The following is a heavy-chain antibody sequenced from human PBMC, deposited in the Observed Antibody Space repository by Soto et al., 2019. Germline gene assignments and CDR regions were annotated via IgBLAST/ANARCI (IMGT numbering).Heavy chain of an antibody. CDR2: IYYSGST. D-gene: IGHD4-4*01. CDR1: GGSISSSSYY. CDR3: ARLRLHESWFDP. V-gene: IGHV4-39*01. J-gene: IGHJ5*02. Sequence: QLQLQESGPGLVKPSETLSLTCTVSGGSISSSSYYWGWIHQPPGKGLEWIGSIYYSGSTYYNPSLKSRVTISVDTSKNQFSLKLSSVTAADTAVYYCARLRLHESWFDPWGQGTLVTVSS.